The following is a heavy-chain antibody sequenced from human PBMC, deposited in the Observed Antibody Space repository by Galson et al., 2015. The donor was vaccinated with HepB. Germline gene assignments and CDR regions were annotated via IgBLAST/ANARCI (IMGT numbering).Heavy chain of an antibody. J-gene: IGHJ4*02. V-gene: IGHV3-7*03. CDR3: ARVRGNSGYAFDY. D-gene: IGHD5-12*01. CDR2: IKQDGSEK. CDR1: GFTFSNFW. Sequence: SLRLSCAASGFTFSNFWMSWVRQAPGKGLEWVANIKQDGSEKYYMDSVKGRFTISRDNAKNSLHVQMNSLRAEDTAVYYCARVRGNSGYAFDYWGQGILVTVSS.